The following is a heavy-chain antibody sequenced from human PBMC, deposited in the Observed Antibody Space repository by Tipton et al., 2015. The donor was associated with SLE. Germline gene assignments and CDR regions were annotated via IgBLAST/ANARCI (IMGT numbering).Heavy chain of an antibody. CDR3: ARVEFLEWLGAFDI. CDR2: INPNSGGT. J-gene: IGHJ3*02. CDR1: GGTFSSYA. Sequence: QLVQSGAEVKKPGSSVKVSCKASGGTFSSYAISWVRQAPGQGLEWMGWINPNSGGTNYAQKFQGRVTMTRDTSISTAYMGLSRLRSDDTAVYYCARVEFLEWLGAFDIWGQGTMVTVSS. D-gene: IGHD3-3*01. V-gene: IGHV1-2*02.